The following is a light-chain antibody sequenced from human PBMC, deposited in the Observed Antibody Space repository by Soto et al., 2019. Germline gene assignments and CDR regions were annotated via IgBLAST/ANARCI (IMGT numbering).Light chain of an antibody. V-gene: IGKV3-11*01. CDR1: QSVSSY. CDR3: QQRAYT. CDR2: DAS. J-gene: IGKJ2*01. Sequence: EIVLTQSPATLSLSPGERATLSCRASQSVSSYLAWYQQKPGQAPRLLIYDASARVTGIPTRFSGSGAVTLITLSMRSLESADFAFYYCQQRAYTFGQGTKLEIK.